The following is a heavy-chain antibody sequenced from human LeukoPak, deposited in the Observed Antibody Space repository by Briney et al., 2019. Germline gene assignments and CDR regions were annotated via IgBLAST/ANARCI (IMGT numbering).Heavy chain of an antibody. V-gene: IGHV1-46*01. D-gene: IGHD2-15*01. J-gene: IGHJ3*02. CDR2: INPSGGST. Sequence: ASVKVSCKASGYTFTSYYMHWVRQAPGQGLERMGIINPSGGSTSYAQKFQGRVTMTRDMSTSTVYMELSSLRSEDTAVYYCASLGYCSGGSCLSGNAFDIWGQGTMVTVSS. CDR3: ASLGYCSGGSCLSGNAFDI. CDR1: GYTFTSYY.